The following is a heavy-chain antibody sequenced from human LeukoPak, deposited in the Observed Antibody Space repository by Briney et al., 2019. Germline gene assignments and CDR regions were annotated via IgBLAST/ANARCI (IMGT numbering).Heavy chain of an antibody. CDR3: ARGKQQPVAY. CDR2: INHSGST. Sequence: SETLSLTCAVYGGSFSGYYWSWIRQPPGKGLEWIGEINHSGSTNYNPSLESRVTISVDTSKNQFSLKLSSVTAADTAVYYCARGKQQPVAYWGQGTLVTVSS. J-gene: IGHJ4*02. V-gene: IGHV4-34*01. CDR1: GGSFSGYY. D-gene: IGHD6-13*01.